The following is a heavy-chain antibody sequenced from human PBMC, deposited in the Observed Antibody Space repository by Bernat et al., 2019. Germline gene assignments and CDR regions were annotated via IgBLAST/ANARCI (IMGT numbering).Heavy chain of an antibody. CDR1: GFTFSSYG. D-gene: IGHD4-17*01. V-gene: IGHV3-33*01. CDR3: ARESYEATVTHGYYYYYMDV. J-gene: IGHJ6*03. Sequence: QVQLVESGGGVVQPGRSLRLSCAASGFTFSSYGMHWVRQAPGKGLEWVAVIWYDGSNKYYADSVKGRFTISRDNSKNTLYLQMNSLRAEDTAVYYCARESYEATVTHGYYYYYMDVWGKGTTVTVSS. CDR2: IWYDGSNK.